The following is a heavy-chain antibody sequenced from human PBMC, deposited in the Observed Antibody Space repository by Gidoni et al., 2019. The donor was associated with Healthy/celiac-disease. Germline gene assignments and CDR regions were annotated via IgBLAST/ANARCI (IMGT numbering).Heavy chain of an antibody. D-gene: IGHD3-22*01. V-gene: IGHV3-23*01. CDR1: GFTFSSYA. J-gene: IGHJ3*02. CDR2: ISGSGGST. CDR3: AKDAYYYDSSGKEDAFDI. Sequence: EVQLLESGGGLVQPGGSLRLSCAASGFTFSSYALSWVRQAPGKGLEWVSAISGSGGSTYYADSVKGRFTISRDNSKNTLYLQMNSLRAEDTAVYYCAKDAYYYDSSGKEDAFDIWGQGTMVTVSS.